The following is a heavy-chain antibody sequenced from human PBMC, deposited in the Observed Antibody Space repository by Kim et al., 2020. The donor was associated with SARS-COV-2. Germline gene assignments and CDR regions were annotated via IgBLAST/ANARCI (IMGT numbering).Heavy chain of an antibody. J-gene: IGHJ4*02. D-gene: IGHD2-21*02. V-gene: IGHV1-69*13. CDR3: AREVPGYCGGDCYSPGYFDY. CDR1: GGTFSSYA. Sequence: SVKVSCKASGGTFSSYAISWVRQAPGQGLEWMGGIIPIFGTANYAQKFQGRVTITADESTSTAYMELSSLRSEDTAVYYCAREVPGYCGGDCYSPGYFDYWGQGTLVTVSS. CDR2: IIPIFGTA.